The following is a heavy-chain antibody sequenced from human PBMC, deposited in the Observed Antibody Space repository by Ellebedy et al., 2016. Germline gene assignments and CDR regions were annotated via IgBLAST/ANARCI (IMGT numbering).Heavy chain of an antibody. CDR2: IYFGGNT. J-gene: IGHJ6*02. CDR1: GGSISSSSFF. V-gene: IGHV4-39*01. CDR3: ASQEYSSSSGGSDV. Sequence: SETLSLTCTVSGGSISSSSFFWGWIRQPPGEGLEWIGSIYFGGNTYDNPSLKSRVTISVDTSKNQFSLKLSSVTAADTAVYYCASQEYSSSSGGSDVWGQGTTVTVSS. D-gene: IGHD6-6*01.